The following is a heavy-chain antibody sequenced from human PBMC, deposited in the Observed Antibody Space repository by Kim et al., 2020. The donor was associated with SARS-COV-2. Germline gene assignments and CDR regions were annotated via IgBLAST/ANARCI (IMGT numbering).Heavy chain of an antibody. CDR1: GFTFSSYG. CDR3: ARHHYYDSSGYSHDAFDI. Sequence: SLRLSCAASGFTFSSYGMHWVRQAPGKGLEWVAVIWYDGSNKYYADSVKGRFTISRDNSKNTLYLQMNSLRAEDTAVYYCARHHYYDSSGYSHDAFDIWGQGTMVTVSS. D-gene: IGHD3-22*01. V-gene: IGHV3-33*01. CDR2: IWYDGSNK. J-gene: IGHJ3*02.